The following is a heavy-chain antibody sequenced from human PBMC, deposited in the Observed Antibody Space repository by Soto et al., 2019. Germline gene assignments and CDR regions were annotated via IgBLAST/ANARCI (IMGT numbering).Heavy chain of an antibody. CDR3: ARGRGYYYGSGSYRRPPFDY. Sequence: SQTLSLTCAVYGGSFSGYYWSWIRQPPGKGLEWIGEINHSGSTNYNPSLKSRVTISVDTSKNQFSLKLSSVTAADTAVYYCARGRGYYYGSGSYRRPPFDYWGQGTLVTVSS. CDR1: GGSFSGYY. J-gene: IGHJ4*02. V-gene: IGHV4-34*01. D-gene: IGHD3-10*01. CDR2: INHSGST.